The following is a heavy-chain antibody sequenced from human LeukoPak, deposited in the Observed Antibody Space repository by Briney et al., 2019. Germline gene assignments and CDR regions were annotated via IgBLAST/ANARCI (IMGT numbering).Heavy chain of an antibody. Sequence: ASVKVSCKASAYIFTDYYIHWVRQAPGQGLQRMGWINPLSGGTNYAQKFQGRITMTRDTSIATIYMDLSSLVSDDTAVYYCARGHDNTGYNYFDQWGQGTLVTVSS. D-gene: IGHD5-18*01. CDR3: ARGHDNTGYNYFDQ. CDR1: AYIFTDYY. J-gene: IGHJ4*02. V-gene: IGHV1-2*02. CDR2: INPLSGGT.